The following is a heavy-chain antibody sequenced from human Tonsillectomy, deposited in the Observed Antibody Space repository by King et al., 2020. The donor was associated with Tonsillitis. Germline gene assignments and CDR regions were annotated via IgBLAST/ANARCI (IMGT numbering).Heavy chain of an antibody. CDR1: GFIFSNYW. V-gene: IGHV3-7*01. D-gene: IGHD5-12*01. CDR2: IKQDGSEK. Sequence: VQLVESGGGLVQPGGSLRLSCAASGFIFSNYWMSWVRQAPGKGLEWVANIKQDGSEKYYVDSVKGRFTISRDNAKNSLYLQMNSLRAEDTAVYYCVRDPYRGYGDHWGQGTLVTVSS. CDR3: VRDPYRGYGDH. J-gene: IGHJ5*02.